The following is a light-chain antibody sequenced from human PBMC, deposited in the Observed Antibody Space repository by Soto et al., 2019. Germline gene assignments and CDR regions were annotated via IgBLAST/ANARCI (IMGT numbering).Light chain of an antibody. Sequence: QSALTQPPSVSASPGQSVSSSCLWIGSNIGNNFVSWYQQFPGTSPKLLIYDNNKRPSGIPGRFSGSKSGTSATLDITGLQTGDEADYYCGTWDNSLDAYVFGAGTKVTVL. CDR3: GTWDNSLDAYV. J-gene: IGLJ1*01. CDR2: DNN. V-gene: IGLV1-51*01. CDR1: GSNIGNNF.